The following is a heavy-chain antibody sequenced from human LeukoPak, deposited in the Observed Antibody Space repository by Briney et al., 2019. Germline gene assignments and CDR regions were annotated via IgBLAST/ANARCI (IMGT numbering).Heavy chain of an antibody. J-gene: IGHJ4*02. CDR3: AREGGGSGSYSTYCFDY. V-gene: IGHV4-59*01. Sequence: SETLSLTCTVSGGSIRSYFWSWIRQPPGKGLEWIGYIYYTGSTNYNPSLKSRVTISVDTSKNQFSLKLSSVTAADTAVYYCAREGGGSGSYSTYCFDYWGQGTLVTVSS. D-gene: IGHD3-10*01. CDR1: GGSIRSYF. CDR2: IYYTGST.